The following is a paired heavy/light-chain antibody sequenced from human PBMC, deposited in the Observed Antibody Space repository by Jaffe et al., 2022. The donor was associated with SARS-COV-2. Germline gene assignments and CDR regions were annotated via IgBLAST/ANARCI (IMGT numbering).Heavy chain of an antibody. CDR2: IYYSGST. D-gene: IGHD4-4*01. V-gene: IGHV4-59*11. J-gene: IGHJ4*02. CDR3: ARYDPPTATAFDF. CDR1: GGSLSSHY. Sequence: QVQLQESGPGLVKPSETLSLTCSVSGGSLSSHYWSWIRQPPGKGLQWIGYIYYSGSTLYNPSLNSRVTISVDTSKNQFSLKLNSVTAADTAVYYCARYDPPTATAFDFWGQGTLVTVSS.
Light chain of an antibody. V-gene: IGKV3-11*01. Sequence: EIVLTQSPATLSLSPGERATLSCRASQSVSSFLAWYQQKPGQAPRLLIYDASKRAPGIPPRFSGSRAGTDFTLTISSLEPEDFAVYYCQQRSNWPPVTFGPGTKVDIK. CDR2: DAS. CDR3: QQRSNWPPVT. CDR1: QSVSSF. J-gene: IGKJ3*01.